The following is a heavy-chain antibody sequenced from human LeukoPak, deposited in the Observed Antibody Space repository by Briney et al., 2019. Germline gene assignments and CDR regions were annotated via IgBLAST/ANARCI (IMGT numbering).Heavy chain of an antibody. CDR2: ISSSGSTI. Sequence: PGRSLRLSCAASGFTFSDYYMSWIRQAPGKGLEWVSYISSSGSTIYYADSVKGRFTISRDNAKNSLYLQMNSLRAEDTAVYYCARDSAYYYDSSGSFSYFDYWGQGTLVTVSS. CDR3: ARDSAYYYDSSGSFSYFDY. CDR1: GFTFSDYY. D-gene: IGHD3-22*01. V-gene: IGHV3-11*01. J-gene: IGHJ4*02.